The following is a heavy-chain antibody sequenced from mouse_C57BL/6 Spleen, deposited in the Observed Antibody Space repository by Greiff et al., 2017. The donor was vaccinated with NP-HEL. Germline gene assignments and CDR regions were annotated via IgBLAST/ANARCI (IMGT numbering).Heavy chain of an antibody. CDR2: INPSTGGT. V-gene: IGHV1-42*01. CDR3: ARGYYGSRDAWFAY. Sequence: VQLQQSGPELVKPGASVKISCKASGYSFTGYYMNWVKQSPEKSLEWIGEINPSTGGTTYNQKFKAKATLTVDKSSSTAYMQLKSLTSEDSAVYYCARGYYGSRDAWFAYWGQGTLVTVSA. J-gene: IGHJ3*01. D-gene: IGHD1-1*01. CDR1: GYSFTGYY.